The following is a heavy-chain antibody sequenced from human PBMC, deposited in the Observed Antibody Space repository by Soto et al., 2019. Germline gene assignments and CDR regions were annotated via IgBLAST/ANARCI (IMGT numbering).Heavy chain of an antibody. D-gene: IGHD2-15*01. J-gene: IGHJ3*02. CDR3: ARDETALYCSGGSCYNAFDI. CDR1: GGTFSSYT. Sequence: QVQLVQSGAEVKKPGSSVKVSCKASGGTFSSYTISWVRQAPGQGLEWMGRIIPILGIANYAQKFQGRVTITADKSTSTAYMELSSLRSEDTGVYYCARDETALYCSGGSCYNAFDIWGQGTMVTVSS. CDR2: IIPILGIA. V-gene: IGHV1-69*08.